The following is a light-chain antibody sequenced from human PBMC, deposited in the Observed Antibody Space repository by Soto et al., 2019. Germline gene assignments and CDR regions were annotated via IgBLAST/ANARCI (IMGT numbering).Light chain of an antibody. Sequence: SYELTQSPSVSVAPGKTARITCGGNNIGSKSVHWYQQKPGQAPVLVIYYDSDRPSGIPERFSGSNSGNTATLTISRVEAGDEADYYCHVWDSSSDHGVFGGGTKLTVL. J-gene: IGLJ3*02. V-gene: IGLV3-21*04. CDR3: HVWDSSSDHGV. CDR1: NIGSKS. CDR2: YDS.